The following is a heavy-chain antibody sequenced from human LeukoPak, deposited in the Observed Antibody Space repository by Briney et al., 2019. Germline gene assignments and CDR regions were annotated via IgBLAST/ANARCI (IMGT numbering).Heavy chain of an antibody. CDR2: FDPEDGET. J-gene: IGHJ1*01. V-gene: IGHV1-24*01. CDR3: ATEYDILTGYYSRPEYFQH. Sequence: ASVKVSCKVSGYTLTELSMHWARQAPGKGLEWMGGFDPEDGETIYAQKFQGRVTMTEDTSTDTAYMELSSLRSEDTAVYYCATEYDILTGYYSRPEYFQHWGQGTLVTVSS. CDR1: GYTLTELS. D-gene: IGHD3-9*01.